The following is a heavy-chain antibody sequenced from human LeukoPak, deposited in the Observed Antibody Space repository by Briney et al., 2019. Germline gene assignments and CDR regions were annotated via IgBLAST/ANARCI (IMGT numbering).Heavy chain of an antibody. CDR3: AKDGISSLRGEAAWLQFDP. J-gene: IGHJ5*02. D-gene: IGHD2-15*01. CDR1: GFTFSSYG. V-gene: IGHV3-30*19. CDR2: ISYDGSNK. Sequence: PGGSLRLSCAASGFTFSSYGMHWVRQAPGKGLEWVAVISYDGSNKYYADSVKGRFTISRDNSKNTLYLQMNSLRAEDTAVYYCAKDGISSLRGEAAWLQFDPWGQGTLVTVSS.